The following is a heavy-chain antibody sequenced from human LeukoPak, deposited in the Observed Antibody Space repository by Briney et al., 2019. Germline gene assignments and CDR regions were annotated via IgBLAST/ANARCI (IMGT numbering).Heavy chain of an antibody. CDR1: GYTFTGYY. D-gene: IGHD2-2*02. CDR3: ARGAPSTDIVVVPAAIRRPHAFDI. Sequence: ASVKVSCXASGYTFTGYYTHWVRQAPGQGLEWMAWINPNSGGTNYAQKFQGRVTMTRDTSISTAYMELSRLRSADTAVYYCARGAPSTDIVVVPAAIRRPHAFDIWGQGTMVTVSS. J-gene: IGHJ3*02. V-gene: IGHV1-2*02. CDR2: INPNSGGT.